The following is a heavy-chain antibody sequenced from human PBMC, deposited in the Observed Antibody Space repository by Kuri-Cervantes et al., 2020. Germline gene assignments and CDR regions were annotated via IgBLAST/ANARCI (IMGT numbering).Heavy chain of an antibody. V-gene: IGHV3-64*02. J-gene: IGHJ3*02. CDR2: ISSNGGST. Sequence: LSLTCAASGFTFSSYAMHWVRQAPGKGLEYVSAISSNGGSTYYADSVKGRFTISRDNSKNTLYLQMGSLRAEDMAVYYCARGARGYYDSVGHGAFDIWGQGTMVTVSS. CDR3: ARGARGYYDSVGHGAFDI. D-gene: IGHD3-22*01. CDR1: GFTFSSYA.